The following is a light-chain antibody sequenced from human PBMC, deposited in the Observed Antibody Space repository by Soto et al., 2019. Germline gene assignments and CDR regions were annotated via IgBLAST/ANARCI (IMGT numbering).Light chain of an antibody. Sequence: IQMTQSPSTLSASIGDTVTITCRASQSINRWLAWYQQKPGEAPKLLIYDDSSLKRGVPSRFSGTGSGTEFALIIRSLQPDDFATYYCQQYGRYWTFGQGTKVEIK. CDR2: DDS. J-gene: IGKJ1*01. CDR1: QSINRW. V-gene: IGKV1-5*01. CDR3: QQYGRYWT.